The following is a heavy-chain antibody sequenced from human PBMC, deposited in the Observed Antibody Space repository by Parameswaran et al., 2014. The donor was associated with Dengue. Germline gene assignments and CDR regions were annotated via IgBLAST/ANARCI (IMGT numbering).Heavy chain of an antibody. J-gene: IGHJ4*02. CDR2: IYYSGST. V-gene: IGHV4-59*01. CDR3: ARIGYSNYLDY. Sequence: VRQAPGKGLEWIGYIYYSGSTNYNPSLKSRVTISVDTSKNQFSLKLSSVTAADTAVYYCARIGYSNYLDYWGQGTLVTVSS. D-gene: IGHD4-11*01.